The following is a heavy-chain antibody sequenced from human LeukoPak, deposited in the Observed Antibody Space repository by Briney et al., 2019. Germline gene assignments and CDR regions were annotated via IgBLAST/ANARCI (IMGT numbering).Heavy chain of an antibody. D-gene: IGHD3-16*01. J-gene: IGHJ5*02. V-gene: IGHV1-2*02. CDR1: GYSFTDYY. CDR2: INPNSGGT. Sequence: GASVKVSCKTSGYSFTDYYMHWVRQAPGQGLEWMGWINPNSGGTGSAQKFQGRVTMTRDTSITTVYMELNWLTSDDTAMYYCARADRLHGGPYLIGPWGQGTLVTVSS. CDR3: ARADRLHGGPYLIGP.